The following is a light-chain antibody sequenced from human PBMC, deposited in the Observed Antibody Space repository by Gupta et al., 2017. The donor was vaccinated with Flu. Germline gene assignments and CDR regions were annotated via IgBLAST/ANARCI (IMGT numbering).Light chain of an antibody. CDR2: DAS. CDR1: QDVSNH. CDR3: QQYDSLPT. V-gene: IGKV1-33*01. Sequence: VGDRVTITCQASQDVSNHLNWYQQKPGKAPKLLIYDASNLETGVPSRFSGSRSGTDFSFTITSLQAEDIGTYYCQQYDSLPTFGHGTKVEIK. J-gene: IGKJ1*01.